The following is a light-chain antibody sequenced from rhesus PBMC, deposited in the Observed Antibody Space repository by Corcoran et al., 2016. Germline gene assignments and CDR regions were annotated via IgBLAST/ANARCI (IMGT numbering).Light chain of an antibody. CDR1: SSDIGGYNY. Sequence: QAALTQPRSVSGSPGQSVTISCTVTSSDIGGYNYVSWYQQHPGTAPKLMIYEVSKRPSGVSDRFSGSKSGNTASLTISGLQAEDEADYYCCSYAGSYSCDVFGSGTKSTV. CDR3: CSYAGSYSCDV. CDR2: EVS. J-gene: IGLJ6*01. V-gene: IGLV2-32*01.